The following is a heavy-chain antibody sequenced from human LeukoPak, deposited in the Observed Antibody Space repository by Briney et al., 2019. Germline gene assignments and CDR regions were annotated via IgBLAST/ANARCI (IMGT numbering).Heavy chain of an antibody. CDR2: IIPIFGTA. CDR3: ARAPYYYDSSGYYPYYYYMDV. D-gene: IGHD3-22*01. V-gene: IGHV1-69*13. Sequence: SVKVSCKASGGTFSSYAISWVRQAPGQGLEWMGGIIPIFGTANYAQKYKGRVTITADESTSTAYMELSSLRSEDTAVYYCARAPYYYDSSGYYPYYYYMDVWGQGTPVTISS. CDR1: GGTFSSYA. J-gene: IGHJ6*03.